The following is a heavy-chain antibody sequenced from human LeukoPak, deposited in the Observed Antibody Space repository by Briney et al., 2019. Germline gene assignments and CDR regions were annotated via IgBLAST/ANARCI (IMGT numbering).Heavy chain of an antibody. Sequence: GGSLRLSCAASGFTFSNYAMHWVRQAPGKGLEYVSGISSNGGSTYYANSVKGRFIISRDNSENTLYLQMGSLRAEDMAVYYCARDGKVASGWYYFDYWGQGTLVTVSS. V-gene: IGHV3-64*01. CDR2: ISSNGGST. D-gene: IGHD6-19*01. J-gene: IGHJ4*02. CDR3: ARDGKVASGWYYFDY. CDR1: GFTFSNYA.